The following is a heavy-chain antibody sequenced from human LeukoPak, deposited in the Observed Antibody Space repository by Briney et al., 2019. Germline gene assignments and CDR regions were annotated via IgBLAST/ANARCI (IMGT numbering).Heavy chain of an antibody. V-gene: IGHV4-30-4*07. CDR3: ARVRMVYATLYYYYYMDV. D-gene: IGHD2-8*01. Sequence: SQTLSLTCNVSGGSISSGGYSWSWIRQPPGKGLEWIGYIYYSGSTYYNPSLKSRVTISVDTSKNQFSLKLSSVTAADTAVYYCARVRMVYATLYYYYYMDVWGKGTTVTVSS. CDR2: IYYSGST. CDR1: GGSISSGGYS. J-gene: IGHJ6*03.